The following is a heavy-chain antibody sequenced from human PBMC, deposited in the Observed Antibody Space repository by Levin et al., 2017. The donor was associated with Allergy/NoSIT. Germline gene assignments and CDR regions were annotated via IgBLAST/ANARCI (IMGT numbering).Heavy chain of an antibody. CDR2: ISWDGGST. CDR3: AKDYSYGYGYFDY. CDR1: GFTFDDYA. J-gene: IGHJ4*02. D-gene: IGHD5-18*01. V-gene: IGHV3-43D*03. Sequence: GGSLRLSCAASGFTFDDYAMHWVRQAPGKGLEWVSLISWDGGSTYYADSVKGRFTISRDNSKNSLYLQMNSLRAEDTALYYCAKDYSYGYGYFDYWGQGTLVTVSS.